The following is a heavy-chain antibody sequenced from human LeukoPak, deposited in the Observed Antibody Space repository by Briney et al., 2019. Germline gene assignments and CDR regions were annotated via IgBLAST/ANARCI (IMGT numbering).Heavy chain of an antibody. CDR1: GFTFSNAW. D-gene: IGHD3-10*01. Sequence: GGSLRLSCAASGFTFSNAWMSWVRQAPGKGLEWVGRIKSKTDGGTTDYAAPVKGRFTISRDDSKNTLYLQMNSLKTEDTAVYYCTTGLAGFGELLARVYWGQGTLVTVSS. J-gene: IGHJ4*02. V-gene: IGHV3-15*01. CDR3: TTGLAGFGELLARVY. CDR2: IKSKTDGGTT.